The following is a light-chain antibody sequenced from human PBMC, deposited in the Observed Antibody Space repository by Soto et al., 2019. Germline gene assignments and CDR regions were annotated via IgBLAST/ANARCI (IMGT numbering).Light chain of an antibody. V-gene: IGLV2-14*01. J-gene: IGLJ1*01. CDR2: EVS. CDR3: NSYTGSSSSDV. CDR1: SSDVGGYKY. Sequence: QSALTQPASVSGSPGQSITISCTGTSSDVGGYKYVSWYQQHPGKAPKLMIYEVSNRPSGVSNRFSGSKSGNTASLTISGLQDDDEADYYCNSYTGSSSSDVFGTGTKVTVL.